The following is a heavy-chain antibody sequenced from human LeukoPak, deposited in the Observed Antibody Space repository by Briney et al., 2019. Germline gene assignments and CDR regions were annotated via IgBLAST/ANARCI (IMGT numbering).Heavy chain of an antibody. CDR1: GGTFSSYA. CDR3: ASDSSGWNQNWYFDY. CDR2: IIPIFGTA. Sequence: ASVKVSCKASGGTFSSYAISWVRQAPGHGLEWMGRIIPIFGTANYAQKFQCRVTITTDESTSTAYMELSSLRSEDTAVYYCASDSSGWNQNWYFDYWGQGTLVTVSS. J-gene: IGHJ4*02. V-gene: IGHV1-69*05. D-gene: IGHD6-19*01.